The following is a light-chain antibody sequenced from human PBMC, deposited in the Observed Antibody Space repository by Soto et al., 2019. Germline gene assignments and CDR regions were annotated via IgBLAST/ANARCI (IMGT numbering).Light chain of an antibody. J-gene: IGKJ5*01. V-gene: IGKV3-11*01. Sequence: EIVFTQSPATLSLSPWERSTLSLMASQRVNNYLSWYQQKPGQAPRLLIYDTSNRATGIPARFSGSGSGTDFTLTISSLEPEDFAIYYCQQRSNWPLITFGQGTRLEIK. CDR1: QRVNNY. CDR3: QQRSNWPLIT. CDR2: DTS.